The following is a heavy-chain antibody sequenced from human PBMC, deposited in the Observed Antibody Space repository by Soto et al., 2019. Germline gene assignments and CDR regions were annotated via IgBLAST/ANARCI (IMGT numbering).Heavy chain of an antibody. Sequence: QVQLVQSGAEVKRPGSSVKVSCKASGDTFNFYSINWVRQAPGLGLEWMGRVNPIVSMSNYAQKFQGRVTRTADKSTSTAYMKLSSLRSEDTAIYYCASSYGSGYRAFDYWGQEPWSPSP. CDR3: ASSYGSGYRAFDY. V-gene: IGHV1-69*02. CDR1: GDTFNFYS. D-gene: IGHD3-10*01. CDR2: VNPIVSMS. J-gene: IGHJ4*01.